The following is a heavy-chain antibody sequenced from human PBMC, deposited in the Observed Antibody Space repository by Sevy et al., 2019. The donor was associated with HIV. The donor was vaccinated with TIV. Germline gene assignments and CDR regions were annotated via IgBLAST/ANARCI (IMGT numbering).Heavy chain of an antibody. J-gene: IGHJ6*03. V-gene: IGHV4-61*02. CDR1: GGSISSGSYY. D-gene: IGHD2-21*01. CDR3: ARDTGPPETGDGSDYYYYMDV. Sequence: SETLSLTCTVSGGSISSGSYYWSWIRQPAGKGLEWIGRIYTSGSTNYNPSLKSRVTISVDTSKNQFSLKLSSVTAADTAVYYCARDTGPPETGDGSDYYYYMDVWGKGTTVTVSS. CDR2: IYTSGST.